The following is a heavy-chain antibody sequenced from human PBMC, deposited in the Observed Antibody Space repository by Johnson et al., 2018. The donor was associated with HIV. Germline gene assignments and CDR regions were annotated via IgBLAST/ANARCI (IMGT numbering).Heavy chain of an antibody. D-gene: IGHD2-2*01. CDR3: AKPVVPGGDDLDMYEFAFDI. J-gene: IGHJ3*02. CDR1: GFTFSSYG. CDR2: IRHDGDNK. Sequence: QMLLVESGGGVVQPGGSLRLSCAASGFTFSSYGMHWVRQAPGKGLEWVAFIRHDGDNKYYADSVKGRFTISRDNSKNTLYLQMNSLRAEDTAVYYCAKPVVPGGDDLDMYEFAFDIWGQGTMVIVSS. V-gene: IGHV3-30*02.